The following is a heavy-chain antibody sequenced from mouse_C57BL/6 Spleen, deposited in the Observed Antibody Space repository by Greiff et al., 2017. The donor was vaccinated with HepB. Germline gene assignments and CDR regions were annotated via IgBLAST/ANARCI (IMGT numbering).Heavy chain of an antibody. CDR1: GFSLTSYG. Sequence: VQLKQSGPGLVQPSQSLSITCTVSGFSLTSYGVHWVRQSPGKGLEWLGVIWSGGSTDYNAAFISRLSISKDNSKSQVFFKMNSLQADDTAIYYCARKDLHGSYAMDYWGQGTSVTVSS. CDR2: IWSGGST. V-gene: IGHV2-2*01. CDR3: ARKDLHGSYAMDY. J-gene: IGHJ4*01.